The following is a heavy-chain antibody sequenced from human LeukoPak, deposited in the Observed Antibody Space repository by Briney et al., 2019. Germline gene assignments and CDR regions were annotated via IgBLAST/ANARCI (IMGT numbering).Heavy chain of an antibody. CDR3: ARDRRPAQYRGLDV. CDR2: ISDSSTVV. V-gene: IGHV3-11*01. J-gene: IGHJ6*02. CDR1: GFAFSATY. Sequence: GGSLRLSCAASGFAFSATYMIWIRQAPGKGLEWISYISDSSTVVYYTDSVKGRFTISRDNANNSLFLQLNSLRAEDTAVYFCARDRRPAQYRGLDVWGRGTTVTVSS. D-gene: IGHD2-2*02.